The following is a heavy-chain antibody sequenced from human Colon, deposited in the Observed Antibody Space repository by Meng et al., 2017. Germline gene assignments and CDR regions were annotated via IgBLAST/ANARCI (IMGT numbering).Heavy chain of an antibody. CDR3: ARNYGP. Sequence: QVQLQESCPGLVRPSETLSLTCTVSGGSVSSGSYYWGWIRQPPGKGLEWIGYIYYSGSTNYNPPLKSRVTISVDTSKNQFSLKLSSVTAADTAVYYCARNYGPWGQGTLVTVSS. CDR1: GGSVSSGSYY. CDR2: IYYSGST. J-gene: IGHJ5*02. V-gene: IGHV4-61*01. D-gene: IGHD4-17*01.